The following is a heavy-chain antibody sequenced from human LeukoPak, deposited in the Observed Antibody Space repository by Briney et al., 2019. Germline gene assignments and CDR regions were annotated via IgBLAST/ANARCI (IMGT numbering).Heavy chain of an antibody. CDR1: GFTFSSYS. CDR3: ARGGGYCGGDCYGIDY. CDR2: ISGSSTYI. V-gene: IGHV3-21*01. D-gene: IGHD2-21*02. Sequence: GGSLRLSCAASGFTFSSYSMNWVRQAPGKGLEWVSSISGSSTYIYYADSVKGRFTISRDNAKNSLYLQMHSLRVEDTAVYYCARGGGYCGGDCYGIDYWGQGTLVTVSS. J-gene: IGHJ4*02.